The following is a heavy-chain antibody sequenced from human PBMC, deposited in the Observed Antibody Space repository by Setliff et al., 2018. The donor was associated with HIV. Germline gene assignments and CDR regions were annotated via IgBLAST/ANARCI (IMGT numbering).Heavy chain of an antibody. CDR2: INRSGNT. V-gene: IGHV4-34*01. Sequence: SETLSLTCAVYGGSFGAYYWTWIRQPPGKGLEWIGEINRSGNTKYNPSLKSRVTVSLDMSKNQFSLKLNSLTAADTGVYYCATFFVSTATTQDYWGQGTLVTVSS. D-gene: IGHD4-17*01. CDR1: GGSFGAYY. CDR3: ATFFVSTATTQDY. J-gene: IGHJ4*02.